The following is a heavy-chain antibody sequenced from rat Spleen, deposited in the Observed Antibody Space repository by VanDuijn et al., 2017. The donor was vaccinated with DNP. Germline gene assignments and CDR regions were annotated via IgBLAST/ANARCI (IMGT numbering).Heavy chain of an antibody. CDR1: GFTFSNYD. V-gene: IGHV5-25*01. CDR3: ARWNSGHFDY. CDR2: ISTGGGNT. D-gene: IGHD4-3*01. Sequence: EVQLVESGGGLVQPGRSLKLSCAASGFTFSNYDMAWVRQAPTKGLEWVASISTGGGNTYYRDSVKGRFTISRDNAKSTLGLQMDSVRSEDTATYYCARWNSGHFDYWGQGVMVPVSS. J-gene: IGHJ2*01.